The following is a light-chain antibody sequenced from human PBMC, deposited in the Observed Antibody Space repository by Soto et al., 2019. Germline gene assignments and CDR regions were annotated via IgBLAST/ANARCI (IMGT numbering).Light chain of an antibody. CDR1: QSVTSR. V-gene: IGKV3-20*01. J-gene: IGKJ5*01. CDR3: QQYHSAPIT. Sequence: ILLTQSPGTLSLSPGERATLYFGASQSVTSRLAWYHQKSGQSPRLLISDASSRATGIPDRFSGSGSETDFTLTISRLEPEDFAVSFCQQYHSAPITFWQGTLLEI. CDR2: DAS.